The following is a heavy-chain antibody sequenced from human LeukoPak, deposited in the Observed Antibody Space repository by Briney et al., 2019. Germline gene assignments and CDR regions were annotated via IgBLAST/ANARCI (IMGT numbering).Heavy chain of an antibody. Sequence: ASVRVSCKGSGGTFIIYAISWVRQAPGQGGERMGGIIPIFGTANYAQKFQGRVTITADESTSTAYMELSSLRSEDTAVYYCASVIYSSGWYPTFDYWGQGTLVTVSS. CDR3: ASVIYSSGWYPTFDY. CDR2: IIPIFGTA. CDR1: GGTFIIYA. J-gene: IGHJ4*02. D-gene: IGHD6-19*01. V-gene: IGHV1-69*01.